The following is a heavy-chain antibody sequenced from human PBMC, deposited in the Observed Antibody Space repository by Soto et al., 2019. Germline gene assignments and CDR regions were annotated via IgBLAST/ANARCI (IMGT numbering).Heavy chain of an antibody. CDR3: AKLPHSSSWYVDAFDI. CDR1: GFTFSSYA. D-gene: IGHD6-13*01. CDR2: ISGSGGST. V-gene: IGHV3-23*01. J-gene: IGHJ3*02. Sequence: EVQLLESGGGLVQPGGSLRLSCAASGFTFSSYAMSWVRQAPGKGLEWVSAISGSGGSTYYADSVKGRFTISRDNSKNTRYLQMNSLRAEDTAVYYCAKLPHSSSWYVDAFDIWGQGTMVTVSS.